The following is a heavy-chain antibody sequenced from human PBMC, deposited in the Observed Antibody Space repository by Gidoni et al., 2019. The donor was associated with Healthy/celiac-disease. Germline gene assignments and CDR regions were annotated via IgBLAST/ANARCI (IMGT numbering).Heavy chain of an antibody. Sequence: EVPLLESGGGLVQPGGSLRLSCAAAGLTFSTQAMSWVRQAPGTGLEWVAAIRGSGGSTYYADSVKGRFTISRDNSKNTLYLQMNGLRAEDTAVYYCAKVHSLSATTVTMGGYYFDYWGQGTLVTVSS. V-gene: IGHV3-23*01. J-gene: IGHJ4*02. D-gene: IGHD4-17*01. CDR2: IRGSGGST. CDR1: GLTFSTQA. CDR3: AKVHSLSATTVTMGGYYFDY.